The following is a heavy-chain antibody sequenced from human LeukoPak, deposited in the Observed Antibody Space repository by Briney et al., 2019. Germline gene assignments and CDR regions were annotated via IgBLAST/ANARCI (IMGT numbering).Heavy chain of an antibody. J-gene: IGHJ4*02. D-gene: IGHD6-13*01. CDR1: GGTFSNYA. CDR2: IIPIFGTA. V-gene: IGHV1-69*05. CDR3: ARSTSSWYIFDY. Sequence: AVKVSFKASGGTFSNYASSGVRQAPAQGREGMGGIIPIFGTANYAQKFQGRVTITTDESTSTAYMELSSLRSEDTAVYYCARSTSSWYIFDYWGQGTPVSAS.